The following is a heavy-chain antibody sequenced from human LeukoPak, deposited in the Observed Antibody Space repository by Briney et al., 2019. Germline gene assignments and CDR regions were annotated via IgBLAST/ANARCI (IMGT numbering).Heavy chain of an antibody. D-gene: IGHD2-21*02. Sequence: HPGGPLRLSCAASGFTFDDYAMHWVRQAPGKGLEWVSGISWNSGSIGYADSVKGRFTISRDNAKNSLYLQMNSLRAEDTALYYCAKASGDWGAFDIWGQGTMVTVSS. J-gene: IGHJ3*02. V-gene: IGHV3-9*01. CDR2: ISWNSGSI. CDR3: AKASGDWGAFDI. CDR1: GFTFDDYA.